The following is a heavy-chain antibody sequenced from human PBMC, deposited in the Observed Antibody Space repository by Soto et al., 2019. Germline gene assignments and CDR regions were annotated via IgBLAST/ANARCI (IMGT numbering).Heavy chain of an antibody. Sequence: EVQLLESGGGLVHPGGSLRLSCATSGFSFSSYAMTWLRQAPGKGLEWVSTISPTGGSTYYADSVTGRFTISRDDSKNTLYLHMTSLRAEDTATYYCAKDLLQWLGGSWPFDYWGQGTLVTVSS. CDR2: ISPTGGST. D-gene: IGHD6-19*01. CDR3: AKDLLQWLGGSWPFDY. CDR1: GFSFSSYA. J-gene: IGHJ4*02. V-gene: IGHV3-23*01.